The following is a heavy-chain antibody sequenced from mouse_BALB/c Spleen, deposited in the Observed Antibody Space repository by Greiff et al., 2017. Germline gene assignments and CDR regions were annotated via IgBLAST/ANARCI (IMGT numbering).Heavy chain of an antibody. V-gene: IGHV1S135*01. CDR3: AYYGSSYPAWFAY. Sequence: EVQLQESGPELVKPGASVKVSCKASGYAFTSYNMYWVKQSHGKSLEWIGYIDPYNGGTSYNQKFKGKATLTVDKSSSTAYMHLNSLTSEDSAVYYCAYYGSSYPAWFAYWGQGTLVTVSA. D-gene: IGHD1-1*01. CDR2: IDPYNGGT. CDR1: GYAFTSYN. J-gene: IGHJ3*01.